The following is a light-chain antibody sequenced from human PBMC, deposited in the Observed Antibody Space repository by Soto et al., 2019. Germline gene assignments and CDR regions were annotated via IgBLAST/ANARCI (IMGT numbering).Light chain of an antibody. CDR1: SSNIGNNY. V-gene: IGLV1-51*01. Sequence: SVLTQPPSVSAAPGQKGTISCSGISSNIGNNYVSWYQQLPGTAPKLLIYDNNKRPSGIPDRFSGSKSGTSATLGITGPQTGDEADYYCGTWDSSLSTYVFGNGTKVTVL. CDR2: DNN. J-gene: IGLJ1*01. CDR3: GTWDSSLSTYV.